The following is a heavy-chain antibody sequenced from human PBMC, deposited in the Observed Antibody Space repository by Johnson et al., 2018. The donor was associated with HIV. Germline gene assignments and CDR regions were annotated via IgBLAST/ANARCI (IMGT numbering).Heavy chain of an antibody. Sequence: VQLVESGGGLVQPGGSLRLSCAASGFTFSSYWMSWVRQAPGKGLEWVSAISGTGGTTYYADSVRGRFSISRDKSKDPLYLQMSSLRAEDTAVYYCAKGRGYDYDALDFWGQGTMVTVSS. CDR3: AKGRGYDYDALDF. CDR2: ISGTGGTT. V-gene: IGHV3-23*04. D-gene: IGHD5-12*01. J-gene: IGHJ3*01. CDR1: GFTFSSYW.